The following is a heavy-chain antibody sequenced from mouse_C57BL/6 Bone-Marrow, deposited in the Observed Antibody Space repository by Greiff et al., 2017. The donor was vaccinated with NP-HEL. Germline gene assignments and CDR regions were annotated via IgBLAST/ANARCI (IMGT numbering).Heavy chain of an antibody. CDR1: GYTFTSYW. D-gene: IGHD6-1*01. V-gene: IGHV1-55*01. CDR3: ARGAHIDY. J-gene: IGHJ2*01. Sequence: VQLQQSGAELVKPGASVKMSCKASGYTFTSYWITWVKQRPGQGLEWIGDIYPGSGSTNYNEKFKSKATLTVDKSSSTAYMQLSSLTSEDSAVYYCARGAHIDYWGQGTTLTVSS. CDR2: IYPGSGST.